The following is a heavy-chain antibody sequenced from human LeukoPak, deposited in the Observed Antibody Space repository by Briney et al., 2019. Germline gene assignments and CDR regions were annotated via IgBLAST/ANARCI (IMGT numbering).Heavy chain of an antibody. J-gene: IGHJ4*02. D-gene: IGHD3-16*02. CDR3: ARHRTASDY. CDR1: GFTFSTYS. CDR2: ITSSSSYI. V-gene: IGHV3-21*01. Sequence: GGSLRLSCAASGFTFSTYSMTWVRQAPGKGLEWVSSITSSSSYIYYADSVKGRVTISRDNAKSSLYLQMNSLRAEDTALYYCARHRTASDYWGQGTLVTVSS.